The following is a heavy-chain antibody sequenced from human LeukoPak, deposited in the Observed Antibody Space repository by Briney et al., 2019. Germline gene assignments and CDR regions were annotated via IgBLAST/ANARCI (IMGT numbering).Heavy chain of an antibody. CDR1: GFTFSTFW. J-gene: IGHJ4*02. CDR2: IYHSGST. Sequence: GSLRLSCAASGFTFSTFWMSWVRQAPGKGLEWIGEIYHSGSTNYNPSLKSRVTISVDKSRNQFSLKLSSVTAADTAVYYCARDGRSTFDYWGQGTLVTVSS. V-gene: IGHV4-4*02. D-gene: IGHD5/OR15-5a*01. CDR3: ARDGRSTFDY.